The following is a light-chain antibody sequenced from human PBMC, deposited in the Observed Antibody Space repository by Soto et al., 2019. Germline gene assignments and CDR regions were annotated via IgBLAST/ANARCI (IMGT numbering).Light chain of an antibody. Sequence: QSVLTQPASVSGSPGQPITISCTGTSSDVGGYNYVSWYQKYPGKAPKLMIYDVSNRPSGVSNRFSGSKSGNTASLTIAGLQAEDEADYYCSSYTNNRVVFGGGTKLTVL. V-gene: IGLV2-14*01. CDR2: DVS. CDR3: SSYTNNRVV. CDR1: SSDVGGYNY. J-gene: IGLJ2*01.